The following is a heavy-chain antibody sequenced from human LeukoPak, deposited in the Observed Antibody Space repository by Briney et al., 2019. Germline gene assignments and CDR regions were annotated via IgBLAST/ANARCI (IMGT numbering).Heavy chain of an antibody. CDR3: ATNAAGWELLGYFDY. CDR2: IYTSGST. V-gene: IGHV4-4*07. J-gene: IGHJ4*02. Sequence: SETLSLTCTVSGGSISSYYWSWIRQPAGKGLEWIGRIYTSGSTNYNPSLKSRVTMSVDTSKNQFSLKLSSVTAADTAVYYCATNAAGWELLGYFDYWGQGTLVTVSS. D-gene: IGHD1-26*01. CDR1: GGSISSYY.